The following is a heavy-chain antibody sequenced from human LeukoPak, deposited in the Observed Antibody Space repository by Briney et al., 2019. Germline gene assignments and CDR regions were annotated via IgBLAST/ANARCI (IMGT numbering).Heavy chain of an antibody. D-gene: IGHD3-3*01. J-gene: IGHJ4*02. CDR2: INHSGST. CDR1: GDSISSSSYY. Sequence: SETLSLTCTVSGDSISSSSYYWGWIRQSPGKGLEWIGEINHSGSTNYNPSLKSRVTISVDTSKNQFSLKLSSVTAADTAVYYCARAAGYDFWSGYSPFDYWGQGTLVTVSS. V-gene: IGHV4-39*07. CDR3: ARAAGYDFWSGYSPFDY.